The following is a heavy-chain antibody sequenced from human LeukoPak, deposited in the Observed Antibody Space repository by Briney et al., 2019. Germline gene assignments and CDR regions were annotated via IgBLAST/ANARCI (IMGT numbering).Heavy chain of an antibody. CDR3: AVGPNHYYFDD. CDR2: VHNSGTT. D-gene: IGHD1-14*01. V-gene: IGHV4-59*01. CDR1: GGSTNSYY. J-gene: IGHJ4*02. Sequence: SETLSLTCTVSGGSTNSYYWSWIRQPPGKGLEWIGNVHNSGTTNYNPSLKSRVTILLDRAKNQFSLKLTSMTAADTAVYFCAVGPNHYYFDDWGQGTLVTVSS.